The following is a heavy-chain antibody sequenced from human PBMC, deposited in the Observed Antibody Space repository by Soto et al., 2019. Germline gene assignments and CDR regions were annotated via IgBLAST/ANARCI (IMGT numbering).Heavy chain of an antibody. CDR2: IIPIFGTA. D-gene: IGHD3-22*01. V-gene: IGHV1-69*01. CDR3: ARGWGYDSNDYYYAY. Sequence: QVQLVQSGAEVRKPGSSVKVSCKASGGTFSRHAISWVRQAPGQGLEWMGGIIPIFGTANHAQKFQCRVTIIADESTSTVYMELRSLRSEDTAMYYCARGWGYDSNDYYYAYWGQGTLVIVSS. J-gene: IGHJ4*02. CDR1: GGTFSRHA.